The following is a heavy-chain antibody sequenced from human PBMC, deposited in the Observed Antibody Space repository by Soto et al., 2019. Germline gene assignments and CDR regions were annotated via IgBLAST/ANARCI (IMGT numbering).Heavy chain of an antibody. V-gene: IGHV3-7*01. CDR2: IKQDGSEK. Sequence: GGSLRLSCAASGFTFSSYWMSWVRQAPGKGLEWVANIKQDGSEKYYVDSVKGRFTISRDNAKNSLYLQMNSLRAEDTAVYYCARERYSSSWYYYYYYYGMDVWGKGPTVPVSS. CDR1: GFTFSSYW. CDR3: ARERYSSSWYYYYYYYGMDV. J-gene: IGHJ6*04. D-gene: IGHD6-13*01.